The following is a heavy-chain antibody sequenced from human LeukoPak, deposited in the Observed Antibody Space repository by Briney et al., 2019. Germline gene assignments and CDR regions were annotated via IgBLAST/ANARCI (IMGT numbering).Heavy chain of an antibody. Sequence: GESLKISCKGSGYNFITHWIAWVREMPGKGLEWMGTIYPGDSHTTYSPSFQGQVTISVDKSISTAYLQWSSLEAADTAMYCSARHGVSHYYVDIWGNGTTVTVSS. CDR1: GYNFITHW. CDR3: ARHGVSHYYVDI. CDR2: IYPGDSHT. V-gene: IGHV5-51*01. J-gene: IGHJ6*03. D-gene: IGHD2-21*01.